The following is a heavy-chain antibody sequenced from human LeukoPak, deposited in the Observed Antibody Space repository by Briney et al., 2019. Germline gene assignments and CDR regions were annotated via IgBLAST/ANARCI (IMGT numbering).Heavy chain of an antibody. D-gene: IGHD6-13*01. V-gene: IGHV1-69*13. CDR2: IIPIFGTA. J-gene: IGHJ4*02. Sequence: ASVKVSCKASGGTFSSYAISWVRQAPGQGLEWMGGIIPIFGTANYAQKFQGRVTITADESTSTAYMELSSLRSEDTAVYYCARGARYKLAAGPFDYWGQGTLVRLL. CDR1: GGTFSSYA. CDR3: ARGARYKLAAGPFDY.